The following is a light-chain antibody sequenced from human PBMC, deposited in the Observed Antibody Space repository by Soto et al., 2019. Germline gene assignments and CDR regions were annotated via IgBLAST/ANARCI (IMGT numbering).Light chain of an antibody. CDR2: DAS. V-gene: IGKV1-5*01. CDR1: QSISSW. J-gene: IGKJ1*01. CDR3: QQYNRYSPT. Sequence: DIQMTQSPSTLSASVGDRVTITCRASQSISSWLAWYQQKPGKAPKLLIYDASSLESGVPSRFSGSGSGTEFTLTISSLQPDDFATYYCQQYNRYSPTFCQGTKVEIK.